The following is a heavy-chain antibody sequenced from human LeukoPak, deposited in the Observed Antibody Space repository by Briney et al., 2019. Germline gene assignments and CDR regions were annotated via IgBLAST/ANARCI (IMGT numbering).Heavy chain of an antibody. J-gene: IGHJ2*01. V-gene: IGHV4-39*07. D-gene: IGHD3-22*01. CDR1: GGSISSSSYY. CDR3: ARVLSSGYYADY. Sequence: SETLSLTCTVSGGSISSSSYYWGWIRQPPGKGLEWIGSIYYSGSTYYNPSLKSRVTISVDTSKNQFSLKLSSVTAADTAVYYCARVLSSGYYADYWGPGTLVTVSS. CDR2: IYYSGST.